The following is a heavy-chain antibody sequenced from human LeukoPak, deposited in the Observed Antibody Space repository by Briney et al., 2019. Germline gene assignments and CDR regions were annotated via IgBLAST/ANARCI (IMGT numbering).Heavy chain of an antibody. CDR3: ARDQYEVEDDSSGYPYYYYYGMDV. CDR2: IYTSGST. D-gene: IGHD3-22*01. V-gene: IGHV4-61*02. J-gene: IGHJ6*02. Sequence: SQTLSLTCTVSGGSISSGSYYWSWIRQPARKGLEWIGRIYTSGSTNYNPSLKSRVTISVDTSKNQFSLKLSSVTAADTAVYYCARDQYEVEDDSSGYPYYYYYGMDVWGQGTTVTVSS. CDR1: GGSISSGSYY.